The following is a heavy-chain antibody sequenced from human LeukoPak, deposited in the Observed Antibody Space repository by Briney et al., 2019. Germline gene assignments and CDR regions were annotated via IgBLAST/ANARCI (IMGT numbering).Heavy chain of an antibody. J-gene: IGHJ4*02. CDR3: ALPILDTSSWFQFDY. CDR1: GYKFSNHW. CDR2: IYTGDSDNSDT. V-gene: IGHV5-51*06. Sequence: GESLKISCRGSGYKFSNHWIGWVRQMPGKGLEWMGIIYTGDSDNSDTRYSPSFLGQVTISLNKSISTTYLQWNSLKASDTAIYYCALPILDTSSWFQFDYWGQGTLVTVSS. D-gene: IGHD6-13*01.